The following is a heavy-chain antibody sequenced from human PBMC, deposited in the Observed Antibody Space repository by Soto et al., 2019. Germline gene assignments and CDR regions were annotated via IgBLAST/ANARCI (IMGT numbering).Heavy chain of an antibody. J-gene: IGHJ6*02. CDR1: GYTFTGYY. V-gene: IGHV1-2*04. CDR3: ARAINRLPARYCSSTSCGKDYYYGMDV. Sequence: ASVKVSCKASGYTFTGYYMHWVRQAPGQGLEWMGWINPNSGGTNYAQKFQGWVTMTRDTSISTAYMELSRLRSDDTAVYYCARAINRLPARYCSSTSCGKDYYYGMDVWGQGTTVTVSS. CDR2: INPNSGGT. D-gene: IGHD2-2*01.